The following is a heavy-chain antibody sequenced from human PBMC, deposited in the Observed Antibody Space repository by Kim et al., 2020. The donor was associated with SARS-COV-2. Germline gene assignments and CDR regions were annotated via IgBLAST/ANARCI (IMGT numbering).Heavy chain of an antibody. Sequence: VKVSFTISRDNSKNTLYLQMNSLRAEDTDVYYCARGGGSGVESGAYDGMDVWGQGTTVTVSS. D-gene: IGHD1-26*01. V-gene: IGHV3-30*07. CDR3: ARGGGSGVESGAYDGMDV. J-gene: IGHJ6*02.